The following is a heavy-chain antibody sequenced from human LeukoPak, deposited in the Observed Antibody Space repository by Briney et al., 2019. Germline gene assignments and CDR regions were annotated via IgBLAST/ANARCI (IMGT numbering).Heavy chain of an antibody. V-gene: IGHV3-23*01. CDR3: ASHSSGWYYFDY. Sequence: GGSLRLSCAASGFTFSSYAMHWVRQAPGKGLEWVSAISGSGGSTYYADSVKGRFTISRDNSKNTLYLQMNSLRAEDTAVYYCASHSSGWYYFDYWGQGTLVTVSS. D-gene: IGHD6-19*01. CDR1: GFTFSSYA. CDR2: ISGSGGST. J-gene: IGHJ4*02.